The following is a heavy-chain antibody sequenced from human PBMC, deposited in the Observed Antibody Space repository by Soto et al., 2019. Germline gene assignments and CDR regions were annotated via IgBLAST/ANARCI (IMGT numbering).Heavy chain of an antibody. Sequence: RRSLRLPCAASQFTCSRYAMNWARHCTRAGLEWGSSLRSSSSYICYADSVQGRFTISRDNDHSLHYLQKNSLRGHDRVVLYCASRTYYYVSRPLQNAFDIWGQGTMVTVSS. J-gene: IGHJ3*02. D-gene: IGHD3-22*01. V-gene: IGHV3-21*01. CDR3: ASRTYYYVSRPLQNAFDI. CDR2: LRSSSSYI. CDR1: QFTCSRYA.